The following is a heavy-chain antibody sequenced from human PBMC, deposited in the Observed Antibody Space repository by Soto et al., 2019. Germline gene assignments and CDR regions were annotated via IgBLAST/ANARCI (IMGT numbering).Heavy chain of an antibody. V-gene: IGHV1-69*13. CDR3: AREGGGGDSGGGYYYGMDV. D-gene: IGHD2-21*02. J-gene: IGHJ6*02. Sequence: GASVXVSCKASGGTFSSYAISWVRQAPGQGLEWMGGIIPIFGTANYAQKFQGRVTITADESTSTAYMELSSLRSEDTAVYYCAREGGGGDSGGGYYYGMDVWGQGTTVTVSS. CDR1: GGTFSSYA. CDR2: IIPIFGTA.